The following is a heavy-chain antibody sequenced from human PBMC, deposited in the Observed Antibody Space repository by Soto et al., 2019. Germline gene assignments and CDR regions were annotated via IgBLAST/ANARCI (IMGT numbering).Heavy chain of an antibody. CDR3: ARHSPSYDSSGYYYY. V-gene: IGHV5-51*01. Sequence: PGESLKISCKGSGYSFTSYWIGWVRQMPGKGLEWMGIIYPGDSDTRYSPSFQGQVTISADKSISTAYLQWSSLKALDTAMYYCARHSPSYDSSGYYYYWGQGTLVTVSS. CDR2: IYPGDSDT. J-gene: IGHJ4*02. CDR1: GYSFTSYW. D-gene: IGHD3-22*01.